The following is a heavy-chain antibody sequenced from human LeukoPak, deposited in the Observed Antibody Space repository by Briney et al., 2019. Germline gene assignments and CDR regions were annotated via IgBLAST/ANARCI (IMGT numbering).Heavy chain of an antibody. V-gene: IGHV6-1*01. Sequence: SQTLSLTCAISGDSVSSNSSAWNWIRQSPSRGLEWLGRTYYRSKWYNDYAVSVKSRITINPDTSKNQFSLQLNSVTPEDTAVYYCAGSGSYYRDSWFDPWGQGTLVTVSS. CDR2: TYYRSKWYN. J-gene: IGHJ5*02. CDR1: GDSVSSNSSA. CDR3: AGSGSYYRDSWFDP. D-gene: IGHD1-26*01.